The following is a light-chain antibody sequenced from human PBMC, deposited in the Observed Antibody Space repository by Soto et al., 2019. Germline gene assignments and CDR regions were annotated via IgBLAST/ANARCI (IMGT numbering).Light chain of an antibody. V-gene: IGKV3-20*01. CDR2: GAS. J-gene: IGKJ3*01. CDR1: QSVSSN. Sequence: IVMTQSPATLCVSPGERATLSCRANQSVSSNLAWYQQKPGQAPRLLISGASTRATGIPDRFSGSGSGTDFTLTISRLEPEDFAVYYCQQYGSSPFTFGPGTKGDIK. CDR3: QQYGSSPFT.